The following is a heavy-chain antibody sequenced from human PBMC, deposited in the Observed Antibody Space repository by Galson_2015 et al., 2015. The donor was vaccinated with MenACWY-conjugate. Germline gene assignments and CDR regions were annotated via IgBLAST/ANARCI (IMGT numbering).Heavy chain of an antibody. CDR1: GSSFTRYW. V-gene: IGHV5-10-1*01. D-gene: IGHD1-26*01. Sequence: QSGAEVIKPGESLRISCKGSGSSFTRYWISWVRQMPGKGLEWMGRIDPSDSYTNYSPSFQGHVTISADKSISTAYLQWSSLKASDTAMYYCARISGSYYLPDYWGQGTLVTVSS. CDR3: ARISGSYYLPDY. CDR2: IDPSDSYT. J-gene: IGHJ4*02.